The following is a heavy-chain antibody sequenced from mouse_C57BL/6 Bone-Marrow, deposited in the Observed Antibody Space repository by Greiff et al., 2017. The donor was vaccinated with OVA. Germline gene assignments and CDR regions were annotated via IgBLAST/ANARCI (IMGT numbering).Heavy chain of an antibody. V-gene: IGHV14-3*01. Sequence: EVQLQQSVAELVRPGASVKLSCTASGFTIKNTYMHWVKQRPEQGLEWIGRIDPANGNTKYAAKFQGKATITADTSSNTAYLQLSSLTSEDTAIYYCARDYGSSSWYFDVWGTGTTVTVSS. CDR3: ARDYGSSSWYFDV. J-gene: IGHJ1*03. D-gene: IGHD1-1*01. CDR2: IDPANGNT. CDR1: GFTIKNTY.